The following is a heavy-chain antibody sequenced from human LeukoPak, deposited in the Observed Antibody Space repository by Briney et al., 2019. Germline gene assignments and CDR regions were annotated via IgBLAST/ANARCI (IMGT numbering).Heavy chain of an antibody. J-gene: IGHJ4*02. Sequence: PGGSLRLSCAASGFTFSDHYMDWVRQAPGKGLEGVGRIRNKTNSYTTEYAASVKGRFTISRDDSKNSLYLQMNSLKTEDTAVYYCARGVSGSSYFDYWGQGTLVTVSS. D-gene: IGHD1-26*01. CDR2: IRNKTNSYTT. CDR1: GFTFSDHY. CDR3: ARGVSGSSYFDY. V-gene: IGHV3-72*01.